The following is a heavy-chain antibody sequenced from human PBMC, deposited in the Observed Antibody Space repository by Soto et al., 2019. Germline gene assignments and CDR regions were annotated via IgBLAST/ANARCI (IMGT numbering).Heavy chain of an antibody. Sequence: PGGSLGTSCAASGVTFSTYPMTWVRQAPGKGLEWFSSIHGSGETTYYAESVKGRFIISRDNSKNTLYLQMDSLRVDDTTVYFWARRAGGSYYAAFDVWGQGTVVTV. CDR1: GVTFSTYP. CDR2: IHGSGETT. J-gene: IGHJ3*01. D-gene: IGHD1-26*01. V-gene: IGHV3-23*01. CDR3: ARRAGGSYYAAFDV.